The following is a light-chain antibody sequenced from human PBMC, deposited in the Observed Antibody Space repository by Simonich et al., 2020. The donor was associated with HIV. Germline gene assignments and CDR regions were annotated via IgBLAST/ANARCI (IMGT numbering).Light chain of an antibody. CDR2: WAS. J-gene: IGKJ2*01. CDR1: QSVLYSSHYKNY. CDR3: QQYYDTPYT. V-gene: IGKV4-1*01. Sequence: DIVMTQSPDSLAVSLGERAAINCKSSQSVLYSSHYKNYLAWYQQKPGQPPKLLIYWASARESGVPDRFSSSGSGTDFNLTISSLQAEDVAVYYCQQYYDTPYTFGQGTKLEIK.